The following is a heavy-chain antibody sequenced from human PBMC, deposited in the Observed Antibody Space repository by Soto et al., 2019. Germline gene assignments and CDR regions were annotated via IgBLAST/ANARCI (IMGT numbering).Heavy chain of an antibody. D-gene: IGHD4-17*01. J-gene: IGHJ4*02. Sequence: QVQLQESGPGLVKPSETLSLTCTVSGDSISSYYWNWIRQPPGKGLEWIAYVHYSGRTNYNPSLKSRITISLDTSKNQFSLKLSAVTAADTAVYYCVRGDYGDIDYWGQGTLVTVSS. CDR1: GDSISSYY. CDR2: VHYSGRT. V-gene: IGHV4-59*01. CDR3: VRGDYGDIDY.